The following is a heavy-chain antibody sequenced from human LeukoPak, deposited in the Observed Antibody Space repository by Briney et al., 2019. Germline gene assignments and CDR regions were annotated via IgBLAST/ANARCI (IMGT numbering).Heavy chain of an antibody. D-gene: IGHD3-3*01. V-gene: IGHV1-46*01. CDR3: ARVGGTFGVVISPTYYYHGMDV. CDR1: GYTFTSYY. J-gene: IGHJ6*02. CDR2: INPSGGST. Sequence: ASVKVSCKASGYTFTSYYMHWVRQAPGQGLEWMGIINPSGGSTSYAQKFQGRVTMTRDTSTSTVYMELSSLRSEDTAVYYCARVGGTFGVVISPTYYYHGMDVWGQGTTVTVSS.